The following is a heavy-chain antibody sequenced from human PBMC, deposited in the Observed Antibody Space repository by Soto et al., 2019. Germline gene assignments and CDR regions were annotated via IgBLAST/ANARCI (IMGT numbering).Heavy chain of an antibody. CDR3: ARKVAATPAIGAFDI. V-gene: IGHV1-18*01. Sequence: ASVKVSCKASGYTFTSYGIIWVRQAPGQGLEWMGWISAYNGNTNYAQKLQGRVTMTTDTSTSTAYMELRSLRSDDTAVYYCARKVAATPAIGAFDIWGQGTMVTVSS. CDR1: GYTFTSYG. CDR2: ISAYNGNT. D-gene: IGHD2-15*01. J-gene: IGHJ3*02.